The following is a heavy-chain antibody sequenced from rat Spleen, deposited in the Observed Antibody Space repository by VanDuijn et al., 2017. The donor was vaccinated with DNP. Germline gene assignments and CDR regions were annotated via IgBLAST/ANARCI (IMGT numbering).Heavy chain of an antibody. D-gene: IGHD1-3*01. Sequence: EVQLVESGGGLVQPGRSLKLSCAASGITFSNSGMHWIRQAPKKGLEWVATISTSGSRTYYPDSVKGRFTISRDNAKSSLYLQMNSLKSEDTATYYCARQNYGSYYFDYWGQGVMVTVSS. CDR3: ARQNYGSYYFDY. V-gene: IGHV5-19*01. CDR1: GITFSNSG. J-gene: IGHJ2*01. CDR2: ISTSGSRT.